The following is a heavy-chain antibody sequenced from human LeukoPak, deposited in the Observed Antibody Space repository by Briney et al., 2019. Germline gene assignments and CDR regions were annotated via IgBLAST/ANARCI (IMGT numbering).Heavy chain of an antibody. Sequence: GGSLRLSCAASGFAFSRYSMNWVRQAPGKGLEWVSSISSSSSYIYYADSVKGRFTISRDNAKNSLYLQMNSLRAEDTAVYYCASGPIFGVVIGKYYFDYWGQGTLVPVSS. CDR3: ASGPIFGVVIGKYYFDY. CDR2: ISSSSSYI. CDR1: GFAFSRYS. J-gene: IGHJ4*02. V-gene: IGHV3-21*01. D-gene: IGHD3-3*01.